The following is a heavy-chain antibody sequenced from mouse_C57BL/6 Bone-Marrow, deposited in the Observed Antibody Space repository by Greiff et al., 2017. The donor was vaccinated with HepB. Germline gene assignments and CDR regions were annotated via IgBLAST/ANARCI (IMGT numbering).Heavy chain of an antibody. CDR1: GYTFTDYN. J-gene: IGHJ3*01. V-gene: IGHV1-18*01. Sequence: VQLQQSGPELVKPGASVKIPCKASGYTFTDYNMDWVNQSHGKSLEWIGDINPNNGGTIYNQKFKGKATLTVDKSSSTAYMELRSLTSEDTAVYYCARGAQAAWFAYWGQGTLVTVSA. CDR2: INPNNGGT. D-gene: IGHD3-2*02. CDR3: ARGAQAAWFAY.